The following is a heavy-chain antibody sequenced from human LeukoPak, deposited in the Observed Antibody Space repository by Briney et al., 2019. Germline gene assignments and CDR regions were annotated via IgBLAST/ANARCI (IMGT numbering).Heavy chain of an antibody. Sequence: ASVKVSCKASGYTFTSNYIHWVRQAPGQGLEWMGMIYPRDGSTSYAQKFQGRVTITADESTSTAYMELSSLRSEDTAVYYCARESKTYYYDSSGYHAAEFDYWGQGTLVTVSS. CDR1: GYTFTSNY. V-gene: IGHV1-46*01. CDR2: IYPRDGST. D-gene: IGHD3-22*01. CDR3: ARESKTYYYDSSGYHAAEFDY. J-gene: IGHJ4*02.